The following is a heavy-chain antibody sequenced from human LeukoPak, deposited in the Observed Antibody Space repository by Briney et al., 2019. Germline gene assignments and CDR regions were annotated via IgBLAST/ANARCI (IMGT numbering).Heavy chain of an antibody. D-gene: IGHD6-19*01. CDR1: GGSFSGYY. CDR2: INHSGST. CDR3: ARAPVAGYFDY. V-gene: IGHV4-34*01. Sequence: PSETLSLTCAVYGGSFSGYYWSWIRQPPGKGLEWIGEINHSGSTNYNPSLKSRVTISVDTSKNQFSLKLSSVTAADTAVYYCARAPVAGYFDYWGQGTLVTVSS. J-gene: IGHJ4*02.